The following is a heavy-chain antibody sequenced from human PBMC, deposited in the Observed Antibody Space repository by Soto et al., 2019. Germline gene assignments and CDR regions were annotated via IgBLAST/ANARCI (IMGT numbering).Heavy chain of an antibody. Sequence: QVQLVESGGGVVQPGRSLRLSCAASGFTFSSYGMHWVRQAPGKGLEWVAVIWYDGSDKFYADSVKGRFTISRDNSKNALSLQMHSLTAEDTDVYYCANGGGPTLPLDSWGQGTLVTVS. V-gene: IGHV3-33*06. CDR3: ANGGGPTLPLDS. CDR1: GFTFSSYG. CDR2: IWYDGSDK. D-gene: IGHD2-15*01. J-gene: IGHJ4*02.